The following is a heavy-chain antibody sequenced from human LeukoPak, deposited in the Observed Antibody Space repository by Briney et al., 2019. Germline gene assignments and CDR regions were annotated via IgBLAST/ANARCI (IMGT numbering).Heavy chain of an antibody. Sequence: SVKVSCKASGGTFSSYAISWVRQPPGQGLEWMGGIIPIFGTANYAQKFQGRVTITADESPSTAYMELSSLRFEDTAVYYCATLWLAAGGLLASFGYWGQGTLVTVSS. CDR1: GGTFSSYA. V-gene: IGHV1-69*13. CDR3: ATLWLAAGGLLASFGY. D-gene: IGHD6-13*01. J-gene: IGHJ4*02. CDR2: IIPIFGTA.